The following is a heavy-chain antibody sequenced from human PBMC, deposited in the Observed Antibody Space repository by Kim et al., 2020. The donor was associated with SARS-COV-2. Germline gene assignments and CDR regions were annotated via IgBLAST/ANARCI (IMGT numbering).Heavy chain of an antibody. Sequence: SETLSLTCAVYGGSFSGYYWSWIRQPPGKGLEWIGEINHSGSTNYNPSLKSRVTISVDTSKNKFSLKLSSVTAADTVENYSARGPYSSSWYGRIWYFQH. D-gene: IGHD6-13*01. V-gene: IGHV4-34*01. J-gene: IGHJ1*01. CDR2: INHSGST. CDR3: ARGPYSSSWYGRIWYFQH. CDR1: GGSFSGYY.